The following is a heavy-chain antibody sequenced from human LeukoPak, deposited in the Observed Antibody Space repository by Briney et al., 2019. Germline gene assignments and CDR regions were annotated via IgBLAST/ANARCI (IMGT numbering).Heavy chain of an antibody. CDR2: IDYSGGT. J-gene: IGHJ4*02. Sequence: SETLSLTCTVSGGSINGYYWTWIRQPPGKGLEWIGYIDYSGGTDYNSSLTSRVAFPLDTTNNQISLQLNSVTAADTAIYYCARGVGIQRWSFFFDYWGQGTLVSVSS. CDR1: GGSINGYY. D-gene: IGHD5-18*01. V-gene: IGHV4-59*01. CDR3: ARGVGIQRWSFFFDY.